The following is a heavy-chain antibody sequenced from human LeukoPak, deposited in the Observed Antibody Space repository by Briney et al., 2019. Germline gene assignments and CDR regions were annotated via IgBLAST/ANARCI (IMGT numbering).Heavy chain of an antibody. V-gene: IGHV5-51*01. Sequence: GESLKISCKGSGYSFTSYWIGWVRQMPGKGLEWMGFIYPGDSDTRYSPSFQGQVTISADKSISTAYLQWSSLKASDTAMYYCARRNYDFWSGPNWFDPWGQGTLVTVSS. CDR2: IYPGDSDT. D-gene: IGHD3-3*01. J-gene: IGHJ5*02. CDR1: GYSFTSYW. CDR3: ARRNYDFWSGPNWFDP.